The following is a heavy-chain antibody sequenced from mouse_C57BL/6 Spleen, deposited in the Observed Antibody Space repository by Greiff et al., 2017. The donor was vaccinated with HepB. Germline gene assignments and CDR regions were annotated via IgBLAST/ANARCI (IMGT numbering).Heavy chain of an antibody. D-gene: IGHD3-3*01. CDR1: GYTFTSYW. CDR3: TSGTDYAMDY. Sequence: DVKLQESGTVLARPGASVKMSCKTSGYTFTSYWMHWVKQRPGQGLEWIGAIYPGNSDTNYNQKFKGKAKLTAVTTASTAYMELSSLTNEDSAVYYSTSGTDYAMDYWGQGTSVTVSS. V-gene: IGHV1-5*01. CDR2: IYPGNSDT. J-gene: IGHJ4*01.